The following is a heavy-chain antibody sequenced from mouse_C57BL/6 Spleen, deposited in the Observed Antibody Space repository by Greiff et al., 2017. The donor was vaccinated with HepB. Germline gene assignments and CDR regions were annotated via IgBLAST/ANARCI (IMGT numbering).Heavy chain of an antibody. D-gene: IGHD1-1*01. Sequence: EVQLQQSGPELVKPGASVKMSCKASGYTFTDYNMHWVKQSHGKSLEWIGYINPNNGGTSYNQKFTGQATLTVNKSSSKAYMELRSLTSVDSAVYYCAGLNGVGSKGYFDYWGQGTTLTVAS. CDR1: GYTFTDYN. CDR3: AGLNGVGSKGYFDY. V-gene: IGHV1-22*01. CDR2: INPNNGGT. J-gene: IGHJ2*01.